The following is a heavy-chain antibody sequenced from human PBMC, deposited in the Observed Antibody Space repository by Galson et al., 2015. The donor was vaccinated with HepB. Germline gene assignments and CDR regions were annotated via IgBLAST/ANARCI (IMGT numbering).Heavy chain of an antibody. D-gene: IGHD5-24*01. Sequence: ETLSLTCTVSGVSITHYYWSWIRQPAGKGLEWIGSISYSGSTFYNPSLKSRLTIFADTSKNHFSLKLSSVTAPDTAVYYCARHVEEIDYWGQGTQVAVSS. J-gene: IGHJ4*02. CDR1: GVSITHYY. CDR2: ISYSGST. CDR3: ARHVEEIDY. V-gene: IGHV4-59*05.